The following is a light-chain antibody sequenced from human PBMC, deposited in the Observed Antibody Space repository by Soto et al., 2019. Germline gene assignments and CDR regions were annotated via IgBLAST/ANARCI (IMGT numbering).Light chain of an antibody. Sequence: QSALTQPASVSGSPGQSITISCTGTSSDVGAYGYVSWYQQHPGKAPKLMIYEVSYRPSGVSNRFSGSKSGNAASLTISGRQAEDEADYYCSSYTTSSTVVFGEGTKVTVL. CDR2: EVS. J-gene: IGLJ2*01. V-gene: IGLV2-14*01. CDR3: SSYTTSSTVV. CDR1: SSDVGAYGY.